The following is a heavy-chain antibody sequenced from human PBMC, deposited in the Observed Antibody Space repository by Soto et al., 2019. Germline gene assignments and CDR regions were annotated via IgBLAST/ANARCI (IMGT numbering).Heavy chain of an antibody. J-gene: IGHJ6*02. CDR3: ARDREVDTAMVNYYYYGMDV. D-gene: IGHD5-18*01. Sequence: PSETLSLTCTVSGGSISSGGYYWSWIRQHPGKGLEWIGYIYYSGSTYYNPSLKSRVTISVDTSKNQFSLKLSSVTAADTAVYYCARDREVDTAMVNYYYYGMDVWGQGTTVTVSS. CDR2: IYYSGST. V-gene: IGHV4-31*03. CDR1: GGSISSGGYY.